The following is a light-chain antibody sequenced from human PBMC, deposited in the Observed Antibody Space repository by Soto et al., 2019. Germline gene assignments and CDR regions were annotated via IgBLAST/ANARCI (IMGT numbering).Light chain of an antibody. V-gene: IGLV2-11*01. CDR3: CSDGGTFYV. CDR2: DVS. Sequence: QSVLTQPRSVSGSPGQSVTISCTGTSSDVDDYNYVSWFQQHPGKAPKLMVYDVSERPSGVPDRFSGSKSGNTASLTISGLQAEDEADYYCCSDGGTFYVFGTGTKVTV. CDR1: SSDVDDYNY. J-gene: IGLJ1*01.